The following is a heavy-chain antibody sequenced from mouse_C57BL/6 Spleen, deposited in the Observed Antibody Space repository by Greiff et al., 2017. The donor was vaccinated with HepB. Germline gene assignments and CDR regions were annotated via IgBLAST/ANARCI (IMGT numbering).Heavy chain of an antibody. J-gene: IGHJ3*01. V-gene: IGHV1-4*01. Sequence: VQLQQSGAELARPGASVKMSCKASGYTFTSYTMHWVKQRPGQGLEWIGYINPSSGYTKYNQKFKDKATLTADKSSSTAYMQLSSLTSEDSAVYYCAKPLYYDYDWFAYWGQGTLVTVSA. CDR3: AKPLYYDYDWFAY. CDR2: INPSSGYT. CDR1: GYTFTSYT. D-gene: IGHD2-4*01.